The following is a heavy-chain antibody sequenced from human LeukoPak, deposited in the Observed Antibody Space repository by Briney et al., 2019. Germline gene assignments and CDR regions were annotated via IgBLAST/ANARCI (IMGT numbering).Heavy chain of an antibody. Sequence: ASVRVSCKASGYTFTGYFIHWVRQAPGQGLEWMGWINPNSAGTNCAQKFQGRVTMTRDTSISTAYMELRSLRSDDTAVYYCARVGDPYYSSSPDYWGQGTLSPSPQ. D-gene: IGHD6-6*01. V-gene: IGHV1-2*02. CDR3: ARVGDPYYSSSPDY. J-gene: IGHJ4*02. CDR2: INPNSAGT. CDR1: GYTFTGYF.